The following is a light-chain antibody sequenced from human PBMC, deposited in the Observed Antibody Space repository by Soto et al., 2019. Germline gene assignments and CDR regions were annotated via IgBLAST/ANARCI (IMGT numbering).Light chain of an antibody. CDR2: EVS. V-gene: IGLV2-23*02. CDR3: CSSAGSLFV. J-gene: IGLJ1*01. Sequence: QSALTQPASVSGSPGQSITISCTGTSSDVGSYNLVSWYQQHPGKAPKLMIYEVSKRPSGVSNRFSGSKSGNTASLTISGLQAEDDADYYCCSSAGSLFVFGTGTKLTVL. CDR1: SSDVGSYNL.